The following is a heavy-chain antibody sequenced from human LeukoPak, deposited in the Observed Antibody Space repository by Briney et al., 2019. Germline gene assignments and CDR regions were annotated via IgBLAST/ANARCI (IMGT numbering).Heavy chain of an antibody. Sequence: KPSEALSLTCTVSGGSISSSSYYWGWIRQPPGKGLEWIGSIYYSGSTYYNPSLKSRVTISVDTSKNQFSLKLSSVTAADTAVYYCARAVLWFGDHWGQGTLVTVSS. CDR3: ARAVLWFGDH. V-gene: IGHV4-39*07. J-gene: IGHJ4*02. CDR2: IYYSGST. CDR1: GGSISSSSYY. D-gene: IGHD3-10*01.